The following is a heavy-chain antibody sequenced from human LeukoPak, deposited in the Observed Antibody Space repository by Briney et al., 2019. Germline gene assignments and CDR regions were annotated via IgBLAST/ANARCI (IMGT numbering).Heavy chain of an antibody. Sequence: GGSLRLSCAASGLTFSNAWMSWVRQAPGKGLEWVGRIKSKTDGGTTDYAAPVKGRFTISRDDSKNTLYLQMNSLKTEDTAVYYCTTRIAAAGLLSDFDYWGQGTLVTVSS. J-gene: IGHJ4*02. CDR1: GLTFSNAW. V-gene: IGHV3-15*01. CDR2: IKSKTDGGTT. D-gene: IGHD6-13*01. CDR3: TTRIAAAGLLSDFDY.